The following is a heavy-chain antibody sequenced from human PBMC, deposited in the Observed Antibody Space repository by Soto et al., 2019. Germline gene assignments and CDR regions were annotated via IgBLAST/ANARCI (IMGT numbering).Heavy chain of an antibody. CDR3: TTEQYCSSNTCPGAFDM. V-gene: IGHV3-15*02. CDR2: IKRKSDGETT. J-gene: IGHJ3*02. Sequence: ESGGALVNPGGSLRLSCAASGFTFRHVWMSWVRQAPGKGLEWVGHIKRKSDGETTEYAAPVKGRFTISRDDSKNMLFLQMNSLKTEDTAVYYCTTEQYCSSNTCPGAFDMWGQGTMVTVSS. D-gene: IGHD2-2*01. CDR1: GFTFRHVW.